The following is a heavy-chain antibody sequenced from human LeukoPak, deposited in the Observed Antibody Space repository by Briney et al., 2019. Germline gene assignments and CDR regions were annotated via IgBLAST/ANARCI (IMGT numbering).Heavy chain of an antibody. Sequence: GRSLTLSCAASGFTISSYAMHWVRKAPAKGLEWVAVISYDGSNKYYADSVKGRFTISRDNSKNTLYLQMNSLRAEDTAVYYCARGGNAATYWGQGTLVTVSS. J-gene: IGHJ4*02. CDR2: ISYDGSNK. CDR1: GFTISSYA. V-gene: IGHV3-30-3*01. D-gene: IGHD3-10*01. CDR3: ARGGNAATY.